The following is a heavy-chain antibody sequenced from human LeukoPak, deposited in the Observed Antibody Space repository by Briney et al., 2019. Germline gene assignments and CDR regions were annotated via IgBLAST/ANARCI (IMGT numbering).Heavy chain of an antibody. CDR3: ERDRATYYYDSSGYYPDY. CDR1: GGSLSGYH. Sequence: SETLSLTSAAYGGSLSGYHWSWSRQPPGKGLEWIGEINHSGSTNYNPSLKSRVTISVDTSKNQFSLKLSSVTAADTAVYYCERDRATYYYDSSGYYPDYWGQGTLVTVSS. D-gene: IGHD3-22*01. V-gene: IGHV4-34*01. CDR2: INHSGST. J-gene: IGHJ4*02.